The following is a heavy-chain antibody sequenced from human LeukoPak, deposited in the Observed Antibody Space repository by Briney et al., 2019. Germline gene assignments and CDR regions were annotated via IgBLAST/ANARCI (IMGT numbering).Heavy chain of an antibody. D-gene: IGHD3-3*01. CDR1: GGSISSSSYY. Sequence: PSETLSLTCTVAGGSISSSSYYWGWIRQPPGKGLEWIGSIYYSGSTYYNPSLKRRVTISVDTSKNQFSLKLSSVTAADTAVYYCARRNDTHYDFWSGYSPHAFDIWGQGTMVTVSS. CDR2: IYYSGST. CDR3: ARRNDTHYDFWSGYSPHAFDI. J-gene: IGHJ3*02. V-gene: IGHV4-39*01.